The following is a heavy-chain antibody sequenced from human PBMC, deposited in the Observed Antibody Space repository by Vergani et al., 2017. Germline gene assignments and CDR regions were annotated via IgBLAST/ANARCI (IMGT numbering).Heavy chain of an antibody. J-gene: IGHJ6*02. CDR3: ARDSQVREVAALYYYYYYGMDV. V-gene: IGHV3-48*01. CDR2: ISSSSSTI. CDR1: GFTFSSYS. Sequence: EVQLVESGGGLVQPGGSLRLSCAASGFTFSSYSMNWVRQAPGKGLEWVSYISSSSSTIYYADSVTGRFTISRDNAKNSLYLQMNSLRAEDTAVYYCARDSQVREVAALYYYYYYGMDVWGQGTTVTVSS. D-gene: IGHD2-15*01.